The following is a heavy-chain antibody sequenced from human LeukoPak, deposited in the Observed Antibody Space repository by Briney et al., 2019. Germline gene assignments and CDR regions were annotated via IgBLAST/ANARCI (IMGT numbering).Heavy chain of an antibody. D-gene: IGHD3-22*01. CDR2: ISAYNGNT. Sequence: ASVKVSCKASGYTFTSYGISWVRQAPGQGLEWMGWISAYNGNTNYAQKLQGRVTMTTDTSTSTAYMELSSLRSDDTAMYYCARAMNSWFLLDLDYWGQGTLVTVSS. CDR1: GYTFTSYG. CDR3: ARAMNSWFLLDLDY. V-gene: IGHV1-18*01. J-gene: IGHJ4*02.